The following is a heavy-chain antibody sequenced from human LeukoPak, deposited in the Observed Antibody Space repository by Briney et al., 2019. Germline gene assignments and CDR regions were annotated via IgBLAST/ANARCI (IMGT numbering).Heavy chain of an antibody. Sequence: PGGSLRLSCAASGFTFSTYAMSWVRQAPGKGLEWVSAISGSGGSTYYADSVKGRFTISRDNSKNTLYLQMNSLRAEDTAVYYCAKVDDFWSGYSPADYWGQGTLVTVSS. D-gene: IGHD3-3*01. CDR1: GFTFSTYA. V-gene: IGHV3-23*01. CDR3: AKVDDFWSGYSPADY. J-gene: IGHJ4*02. CDR2: ISGSGGST.